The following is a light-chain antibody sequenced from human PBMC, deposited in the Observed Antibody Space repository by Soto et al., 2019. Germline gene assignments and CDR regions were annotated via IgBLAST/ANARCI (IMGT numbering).Light chain of an antibody. Sequence: QSVLTQPPSASGSLGQSVTISRTGTSSDVGAYNYVSWYQQHPGKAPKLMIYEVTRRPSGVPDRFSGSKSGNTASLNVSGLQAEDEADYYCCSYADNTDYVFGTGTKVTVL. J-gene: IGLJ1*01. CDR1: SSDVGAYNY. V-gene: IGLV2-8*01. CDR2: EVT. CDR3: CSYADNTDYV.